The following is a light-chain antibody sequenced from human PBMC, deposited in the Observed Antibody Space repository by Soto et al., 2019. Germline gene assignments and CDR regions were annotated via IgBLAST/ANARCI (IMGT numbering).Light chain of an antibody. CDR3: GTWDSSMGAYV. CDR1: SSNIGNNY. J-gene: IGLJ1*01. CDR2: DNN. V-gene: IGLV1-51*01. Sequence: QSVLTQPPSVSAAPGQKVTISWSGSSSNIGNNYVSWYQQLPGTAPKLLSYDNNQRPSGIPDRFSVSKSGTSATLGITGLQTGDEADYYCGTWDSSMGAYVFGTGTKVTVL.